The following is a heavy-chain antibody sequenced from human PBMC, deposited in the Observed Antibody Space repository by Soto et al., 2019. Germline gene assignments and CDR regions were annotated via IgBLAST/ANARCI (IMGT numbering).Heavy chain of an antibody. Sequence: QLQLQESGPGLVKPSEPLPLTAPVSGASMPGSVYYWGWVRRPPGRGLDWFGGTYLSERPSYNSGSTYYSPSLKSRVTISGDTSKSQFSLKLSSVTAADTAVYYCARHTRNQFDPWGQGTLVTVSS. CDR2: TYLSERPSYNSGST. CDR3: ARHTRNQFDP. J-gene: IGHJ5*02. CDR1: GASMPGSVYY. V-gene: IGHV4-39*01.